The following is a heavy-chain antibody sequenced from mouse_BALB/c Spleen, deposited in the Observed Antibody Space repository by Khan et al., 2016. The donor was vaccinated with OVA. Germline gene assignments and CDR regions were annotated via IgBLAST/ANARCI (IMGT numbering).Heavy chain of an antibody. V-gene: IGHV3-2*02. CDR2: ISYSGST. D-gene: IGHD4-1*01. CDR1: GYSITSDYA. CDR3: ASELGRYYAMDY. J-gene: IGHJ4*01. Sequence: EVQLQESGPGLVKPSQSLSLTCTVAGYSITSDYAWNWIRQFPGNKLEWMGYISYSGSTGYNPSLKSRISITRDTSKNQFFLQVNSVTTEDTATYYCASELGRYYAMDYWGQGTSVTVSS.